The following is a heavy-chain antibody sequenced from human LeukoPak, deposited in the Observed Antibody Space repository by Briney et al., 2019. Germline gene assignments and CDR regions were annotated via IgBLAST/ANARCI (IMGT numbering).Heavy chain of an antibody. V-gene: IGHV3-7*01. Sequence: GGSLRLSCAASGFSLSRYWMSWVRQAPGKGLEWVANIGKDGTGNHYVDSVKGRFTISRDNAKNSLYLQMNSLRADDTAVYYRARDLDFYATDYWGQGTLVTVSS. CDR1: GFSLSRYW. D-gene: IGHD2/OR15-2a*01. J-gene: IGHJ4*02. CDR3: ARDLDFYATDY. CDR2: IGKDGTGN.